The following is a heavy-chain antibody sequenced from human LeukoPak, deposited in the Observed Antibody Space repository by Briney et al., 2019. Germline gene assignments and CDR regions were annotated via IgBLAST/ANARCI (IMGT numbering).Heavy chain of an antibody. CDR3: ARQTGSGLFILP. D-gene: IGHD3/OR15-3a*01. V-gene: IGHV4-39*01. Sequence: SETLSLTCTVSGGSISSSSYYWGRIRQPPGKGLEWIGSIYYSGNTYYNASLKSQVSISIDTSKNRFSPKLTSVTAADTAVYYCARQTGSGLFILPGGQGTLVTVSS. CDR1: GGSISSSSYY. CDR2: IYYSGNT. J-gene: IGHJ4*02.